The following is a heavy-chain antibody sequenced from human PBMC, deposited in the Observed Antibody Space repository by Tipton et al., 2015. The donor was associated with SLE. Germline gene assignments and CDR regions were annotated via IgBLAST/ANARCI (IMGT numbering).Heavy chain of an antibody. D-gene: IGHD6-6*01. CDR3: ARGKGIAGRPGDAFDI. CDR2: INQSGST. CDR1: GGSFSGYY. J-gene: IGHJ3*02. Sequence: TLYLTCTVYGGSFSGYYWSWIRQPPGKGLGWIGEINQSGSTNYNPSLTSRGTISVDMSKKQVSLRLTSVTAADTAVYFCARGKGIAGRPGDAFDIWGQGTVVTVSS. V-gene: IGHV4-34*01.